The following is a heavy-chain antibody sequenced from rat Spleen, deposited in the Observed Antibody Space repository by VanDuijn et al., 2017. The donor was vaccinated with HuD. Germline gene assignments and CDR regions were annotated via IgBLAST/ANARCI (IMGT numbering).Heavy chain of an antibody. D-gene: IGHD1-10*01. CDR1: GFTFSNYF. V-gene: IGHV5-25*01. J-gene: IGHJ2*01. CDR2: ISSGGGKP. CDR3: ARLNNYFDY. Sequence: EVQLVESGGGLVQPGRSMKLSCSGSGFTFSNYFMAWVRQAPTRGLEWVASISSGGGKPYYRDSVKGRFTLSRDNAKSTLYLQMNSLRSEDTATYYCARLNNYFDYWGQGVMVTVSS.